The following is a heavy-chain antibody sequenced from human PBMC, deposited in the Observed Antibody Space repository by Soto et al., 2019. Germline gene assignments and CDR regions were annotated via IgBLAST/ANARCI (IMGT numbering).Heavy chain of an antibody. J-gene: IGHJ4*02. CDR2: IKSQIDGGRI. D-gene: IGHD1-7*01. CDR1: GLTFAKVW. V-gene: IGHV3-15*01. Sequence: GGSLRLSCEVSGLTFAKVWMSWIRQAPGKGLEWVGRIKSQIDGGRIDYAAPVKDRFTISRDDSKNTLYLQMNGLKTEDTAVYYCTTSVTGTPRAIDYWGQGNLVTV. CDR3: TTSVTGTPRAIDY.